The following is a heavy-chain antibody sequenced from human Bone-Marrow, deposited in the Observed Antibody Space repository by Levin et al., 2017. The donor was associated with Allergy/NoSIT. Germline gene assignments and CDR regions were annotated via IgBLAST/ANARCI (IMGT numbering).Heavy chain of an antibody. CDR3: AKVGPRGDIVVVAAARADY. CDR2: ISYDGSEN. J-gene: IGHJ4*02. Sequence: PGGSLRLSCAASGFTFSSYGIHWVRQPPGKGLEWVAVISYDGSENDYSDSVKGRFTISRDNSKNTLYLQMNSLRLADTAVYFCAKVGPRGDIVVVAAARADYWGQGTLVTVSS. V-gene: IGHV3-30*18. CDR1: GFTFSSYG. D-gene: IGHD2-2*01.